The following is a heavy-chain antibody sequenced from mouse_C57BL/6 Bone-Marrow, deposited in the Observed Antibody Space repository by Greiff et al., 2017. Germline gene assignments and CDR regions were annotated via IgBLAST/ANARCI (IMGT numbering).Heavy chain of an antibody. D-gene: IGHD6-5*01. CDR1: GFNIKDDS. J-gene: IGHJ2*01. Sequence: VQLQQSGAELVRPGASVKLSCTASGFNIKDDSMHWVKQRPEQGLEWIGWIDPENGDTESASKFQGKATITADTSSNTAYLQLSSLTSEDTAVYYCTTPLCNDEGYWGQGTTLTVSS. CDR3: TTPLCNDEGY. V-gene: IGHV14-4*01. CDR2: IDPENGDT.